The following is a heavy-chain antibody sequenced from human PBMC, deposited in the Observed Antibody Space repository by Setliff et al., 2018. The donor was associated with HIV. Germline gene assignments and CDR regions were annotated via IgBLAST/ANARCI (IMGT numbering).Heavy chain of an antibody. CDR1: GGIFSSYA. J-gene: IGHJ6*03. CDR2: IIPLFGST. V-gene: IGHV1-69*05. D-gene: IGHD6-13*01. CDR3: ARAQQKLVQFYYYMDV. Sequence: SVKVSCKASGGIFSSYAFSWVRQAPGQGLEWMGGIIPLFGSTDYAQKFQSRLTITTDESTSTAYMELSSLRSEDTAVYYCARAQQKLVQFYYYMDVWGKGTTVTVSS.